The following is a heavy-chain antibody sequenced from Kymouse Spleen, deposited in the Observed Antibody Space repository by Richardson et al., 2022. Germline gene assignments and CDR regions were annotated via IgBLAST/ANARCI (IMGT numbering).Heavy chain of an antibody. Sequence: QLQLQESGPGLVKPSETLSLTCTVSGGSISSSSYYWGWIRQPPGKGLEWIGSIYYSGSTYYNPSLKSRVTISVDTSKNQFSLKLSSVTAADTAVYYCARQGQWLVRPLYFDYWGQGTLVTVSS. CDR3: ARQGQWLVRPLYFDY. V-gene: IGHV4-39*01. CDR2: IYYSGST. CDR1: GGSISSSSYY. J-gene: IGHJ4*02. D-gene: IGHD6-19*01.